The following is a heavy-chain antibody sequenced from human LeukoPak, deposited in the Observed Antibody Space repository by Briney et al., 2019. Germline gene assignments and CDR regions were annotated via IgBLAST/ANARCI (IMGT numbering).Heavy chain of an antibody. CDR3: DSDLGYSSSWYGLDY. V-gene: IGHV4-59*11. CDR1: GGSISSHY. J-gene: IGHJ4*02. D-gene: IGHD6-13*01. Sequence: ETLSLTCTVSGGSISSHYWSWIRQPPGKGLEWIGYIYYSGSTNYNPSLKSQVTISVDTSKNQFSLKLSSVTAAATAVYYCDSDLGYSSSWYGLDYWGQGTLVTVCS. CDR2: IYYSGST.